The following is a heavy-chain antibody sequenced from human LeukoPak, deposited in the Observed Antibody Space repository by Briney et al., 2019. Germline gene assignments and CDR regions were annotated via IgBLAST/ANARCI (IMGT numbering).Heavy chain of an antibody. D-gene: IGHD4-17*01. CDR1: GFTFSSYE. V-gene: IGHV3-33*06. J-gene: IGHJ4*02. CDR3: AKDLGPYGDFVFDY. CDR2: IWYDGSNK. Sequence: PGGSLRLSCAASGFTFSSYEMNWVRQAPGKGLEWVAVIWYDGSNKYYADSVKGRFTISRDNSKNTLYLQMNSLRAEDTAVYYCAKDLGPYGDFVFDYWGQGTLVTVSS.